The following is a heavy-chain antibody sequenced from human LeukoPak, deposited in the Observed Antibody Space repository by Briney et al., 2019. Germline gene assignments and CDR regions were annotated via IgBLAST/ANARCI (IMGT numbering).Heavy chain of an antibody. D-gene: IGHD3-3*01. J-gene: IGHJ4*02. V-gene: IGHV1-2*02. CDR2: IHPNSDGT. CDR1: GYTFTNYY. Sequence: ASVKASCKASGYTFTNYYMLWVRQAPGQGLEWMGWIHPNSDGTNYAQKFQGRVTMTRDTSINTAYMELSRLRSDDTAIYYCARGGGTVFGVVNDWGQGTLVTVSS. CDR3: ARGGGTVFGVVND.